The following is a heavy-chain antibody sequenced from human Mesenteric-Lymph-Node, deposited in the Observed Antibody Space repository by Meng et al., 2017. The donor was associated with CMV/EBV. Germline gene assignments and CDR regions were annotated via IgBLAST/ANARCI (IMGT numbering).Heavy chain of an antibody. CDR1: GFTVSCNY. J-gene: IGHJ6*02. Sequence: GEALMISCAASGFTVSCNYMSWVRQAPGKGLEWGSIIYSAGNTYYADSVEGRFTISRDNSKNTLYLQMNNLRPEDTAMYYCARDLDLCSSASCYRYFYYGLDVWGQGTTVTVSS. CDR3: ARDLDLCSSASCYRYFYYGLDV. V-gene: IGHV3-66*02. D-gene: IGHD2-2*01. CDR2: IYSAGNT.